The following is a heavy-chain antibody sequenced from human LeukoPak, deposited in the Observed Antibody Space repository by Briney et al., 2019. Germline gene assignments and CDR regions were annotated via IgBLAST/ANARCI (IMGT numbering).Heavy chain of an antibody. CDR3: ARDSSGVWFGFDI. CDR2: INHDGSER. J-gene: IGHJ3*02. CDR1: GFTFRASW. Sequence: GGSLRLSCAASGFTFRASWMTWVRQAPGKGLEWVATINHDGSERFYVDSVKGRFTISRDNAKNSVYLQLNSLRVEDTAVYYCARDSSGVWFGFDIWGLGTMVTVSS. V-gene: IGHV3-7*01. D-gene: IGHD2-21*01.